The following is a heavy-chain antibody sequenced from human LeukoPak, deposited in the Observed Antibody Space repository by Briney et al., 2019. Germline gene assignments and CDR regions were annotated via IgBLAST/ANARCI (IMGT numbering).Heavy chain of an antibody. CDR1: GFIFSSYG. J-gene: IGHJ3*02. CDR3: ARGGQAFDI. V-gene: IGHV3-64*04. D-gene: IGHD3-10*01. Sequence: GGSLRLSCSASGFIFSSYGMHWVRQAPGKELESVSAINADGGSTYYADSVKGRFTISRDNAENSLYLQMNSLRAEDTAVYYCARGGQAFDIWGQGTMVTVSS. CDR2: INADGGST.